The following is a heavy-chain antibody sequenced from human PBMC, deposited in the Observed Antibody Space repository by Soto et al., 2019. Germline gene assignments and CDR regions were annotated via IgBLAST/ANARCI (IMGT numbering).Heavy chain of an antibody. V-gene: IGHV1-69*02. J-gene: IGHJ4*02. Sequence: QVQLVQSGAEVKKPGSSVKVSCKASGGTFSSYTISWVRQAPGQGLEWMGRIIPILGIANYAQKFQGRVTITADKSTSTAYMELSSLRSEDTAVYYCARGVGTTVTTFDYWGQGTLVTVSS. D-gene: IGHD4-17*01. CDR1: GGTFSSYT. CDR2: IIPILGIA. CDR3: ARGVGTTVTTFDY.